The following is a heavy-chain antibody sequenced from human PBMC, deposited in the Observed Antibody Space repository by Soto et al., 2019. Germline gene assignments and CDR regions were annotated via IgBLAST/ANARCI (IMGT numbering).Heavy chain of an antibody. Sequence: QVHLLQSGAEVKKPGSSVKVSCTASGGSFTRYSLSWVRQAPGQGLEWVGGIVPIFGTTNYAQRFQGRVKITADESTTTASMELSSLSSDDTAVYYCARPDKRGYSSDHHYYYALDVWGQGTSVTVTS. CDR2: IVPIFGTT. D-gene: IGHD3-22*01. J-gene: IGHJ6*02. V-gene: IGHV1-69*01. CDR1: GGSFTRYS. CDR3: ARPDKRGYSSDHHYYYALDV.